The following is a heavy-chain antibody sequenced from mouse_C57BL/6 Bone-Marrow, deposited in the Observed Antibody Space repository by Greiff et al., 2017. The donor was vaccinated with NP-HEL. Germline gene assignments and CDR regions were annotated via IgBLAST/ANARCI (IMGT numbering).Heavy chain of an antibody. CDR2: IYPRSGNT. J-gene: IGHJ2*01. CDR1: GYTFTSYG. CDR3: ARWGLRRENY. D-gene: IGHD2-2*01. V-gene: IGHV1-81*01. Sequence: ESGAELARPGASVKLSCKASGYTFTSYGISWVKQRTGQGLEWIGEIYPRSGNTYYNEKFKGKATLTADKSSSTAYMELRSLTSEDSAVYFCARWGLRRENYWGQGTTLTVSS.